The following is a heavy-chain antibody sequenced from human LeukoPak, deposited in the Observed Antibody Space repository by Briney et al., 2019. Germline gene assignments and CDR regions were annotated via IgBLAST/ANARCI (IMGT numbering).Heavy chain of an antibody. D-gene: IGHD3-9*01. J-gene: IGHJ5*02. CDR1: GYTFTGYY. CDR2: INPNSGGT. V-gene: IGHV1-2*02. Sequence: GASVKVSCKASGYTFTGYYMHWVRQAPGQGLEWMGWINPNSGGTNYAQKFQGRVTMTRDTSISTAYMELSRLRSDDTAVYYCARLSDYDILTGYGWLDPWGQGTLVTVSS. CDR3: ARLSDYDILTGYGWLDP.